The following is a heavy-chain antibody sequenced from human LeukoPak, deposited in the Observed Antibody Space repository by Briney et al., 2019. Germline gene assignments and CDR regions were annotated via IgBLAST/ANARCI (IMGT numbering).Heavy chain of an antibody. Sequence: SETLSLTCTVPDGSISTYYWNWIRQPPGKGLEWIGFIYYSGNTNYNPSLKSRVTMSIDTSKNQYSLKLSSVTAADTAVYFCARMITAAGAEYFDLWGRGTLVTVSS. V-gene: IGHV4-59*01. D-gene: IGHD6-13*01. J-gene: IGHJ2*01. CDR3: ARMITAAGAEYFDL. CDR2: IYYSGNT. CDR1: DGSISTYY.